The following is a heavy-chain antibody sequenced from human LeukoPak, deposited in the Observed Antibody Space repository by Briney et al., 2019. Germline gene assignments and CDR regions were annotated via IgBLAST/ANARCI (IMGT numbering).Heavy chain of an antibody. CDR2: IYHSGST. Sequence: SETLSLTCTVSGGSISSYYWSWIRQPPGKGLEWIGEIYHSGSTNYNPFLKSRVTISVDKSKNQFSLKLSSVTAADTAVYYCVRGDAFDIWGQGTMVTVSS. J-gene: IGHJ3*02. CDR1: GGSISSYY. CDR3: VRGDAFDI. V-gene: IGHV4-59*12. D-gene: IGHD3-16*01.